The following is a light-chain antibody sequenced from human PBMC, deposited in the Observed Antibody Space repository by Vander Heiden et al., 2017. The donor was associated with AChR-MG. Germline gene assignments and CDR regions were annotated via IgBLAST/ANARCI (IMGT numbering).Light chain of an antibody. J-gene: IGKJ2*01. Sequence: DIQMTQSPSSLSASVGDRVTITCRASQGISTFLTWYQPKPGKAPKLLIYAASTLQSGVPSRFSGSGFGTDFTLTISTLQPEDFATYYCQQSFTTSYTFGQGTKLEIK. V-gene: IGKV1-39*01. CDR1: QGISTF. CDR3: QQSFTTSYT. CDR2: AAS.